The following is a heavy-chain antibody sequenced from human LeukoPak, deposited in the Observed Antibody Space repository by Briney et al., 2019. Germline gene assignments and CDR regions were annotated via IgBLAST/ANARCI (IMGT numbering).Heavy chain of an antibody. D-gene: IGHD2-2*01. Sequence: SETLSLACTVSGGSISSGTYYWSCIRQLAGKGLEWIGRVYTSGNTNCNPSLKSRVAISVDTSNNQFSLQLSSVTAADTAVYYCASTIQHAFDSWGQGTMVTVSS. CDR3: ASTIQHAFDS. CDR2: VYTSGNT. V-gene: IGHV4-61*02. CDR1: GGSISSGTYY. J-gene: IGHJ3*02.